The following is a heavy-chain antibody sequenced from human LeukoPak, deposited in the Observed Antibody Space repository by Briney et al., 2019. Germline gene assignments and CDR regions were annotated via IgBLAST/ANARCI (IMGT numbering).Heavy chain of an antibody. V-gene: IGHV4-4*07. CDR3: AREAMAAAGTFDY. CDR2: IYTSGST. D-gene: IGHD6-13*01. Sequence: SETLSLTCAVYGGSFSGYYWSWIRQPAGKGLEWIGRIYTSGSTNYNPSLKSRVTMSVDTSKNQFSLKLSSVTAADTAVYYCAREAMAAAGTFDYWGQGTLVTVSS. J-gene: IGHJ4*02. CDR1: GGSFSGYY.